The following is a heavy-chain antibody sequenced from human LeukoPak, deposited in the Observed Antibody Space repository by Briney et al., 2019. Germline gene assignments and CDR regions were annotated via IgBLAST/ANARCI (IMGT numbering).Heavy chain of an antibody. V-gene: IGHV3-30*18. Sequence: GGSLRLSCAASGFTFSSYGMHWVRQAPGKGLEWVAVISYDGSNKYYADSVKGRFTISRDNSKNTLYLQMNSLRAEDTAVYYCVNEDYYDSSGYRDWGQGTLVTVSS. CDR3: VNEDYYDSSGYRD. CDR1: GFTFSSYG. D-gene: IGHD3-22*01. CDR2: ISYDGSNK. J-gene: IGHJ4*02.